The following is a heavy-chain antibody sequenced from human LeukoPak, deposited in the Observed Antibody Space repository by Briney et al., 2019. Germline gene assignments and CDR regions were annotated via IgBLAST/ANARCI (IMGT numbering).Heavy chain of an antibody. Sequence: ASPKLSCTASGYTFTGYYMRWVRQAPGQGLEWMGCINPNSSGTNYAQKFQGRVPKSRDTSISTAYMELSRLRSDDTAVYYCARAGYYYGSGSYYNSWFDPWGQGTLVTVSS. D-gene: IGHD3-10*01. V-gene: IGHV1-2*02. J-gene: IGHJ5*02. CDR3: ARAGYYYGSGSYYNSWFDP. CDR1: GYTFTGYY. CDR2: INPNSSGT.